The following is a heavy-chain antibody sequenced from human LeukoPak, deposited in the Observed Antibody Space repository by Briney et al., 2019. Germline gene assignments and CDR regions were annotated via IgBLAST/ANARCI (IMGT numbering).Heavy chain of an antibody. Sequence: GGSLRLSCTASGFTFATYWMSWVRQAPGKGLEWVANINGDGRETNYADSVRGRFSISRDNARNSLYLEMDSLGVEDMGVCFCARDLVGASYYWGQGTLVTV. V-gene: IGHV3-7*01. CDR1: GFTFATYW. D-gene: IGHD1-26*01. J-gene: IGHJ4*02. CDR3: ARDLVGASYY. CDR2: INGDGRET.